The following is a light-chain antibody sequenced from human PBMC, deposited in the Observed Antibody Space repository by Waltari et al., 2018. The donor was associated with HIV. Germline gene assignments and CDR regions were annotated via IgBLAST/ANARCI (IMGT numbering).Light chain of an antibody. V-gene: IGKV3-20*01. J-gene: IGKJ4*01. Sequence: EIVLTQSPGTLSLSSGERATLSCRASQSVSSSYLAWYQQKPGQAPRLLIYGASNRATGIPDRFSGSGSGTDFTLTISRLEPEDFAVYYCQEYANLPPFSFGGGTKVDIK. CDR1: QSVSSSY. CDR3: QEYANLPPFS. CDR2: GAS.